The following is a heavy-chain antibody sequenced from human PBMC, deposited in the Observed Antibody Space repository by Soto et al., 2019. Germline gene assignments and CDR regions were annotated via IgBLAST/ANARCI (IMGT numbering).Heavy chain of an antibody. CDR1: GFTFSSYA. J-gene: IGHJ5*02. CDR2: ISGSGGST. D-gene: IGHD2-15*01. V-gene: IGHV3-23*01. Sequence: GGSLRLSCVASGFTFSSYAMNWVRQAPGKGLECVSGISGSGGSTYYADSVKGRFTISRDNSKNTLYLQMNSLRAEDTAVYFCAKVPVVVAATPRGWFDPWGQGTLVTVSS. CDR3: AKVPVVVAATPRGWFDP.